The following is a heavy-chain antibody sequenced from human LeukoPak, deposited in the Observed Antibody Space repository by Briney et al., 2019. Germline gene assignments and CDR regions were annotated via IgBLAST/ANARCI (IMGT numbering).Heavy chain of an antibody. D-gene: IGHD2-21*01. CDR3: ARGGAGLFWGRFDY. J-gene: IGHJ4*02. CDR1: GYSFTSYW. Sequence: GESLKISCKGSGYSFTSYWIGWVRQAPGQRLEWMGWINAGNGNTKYSQKFQGRVTITRDTSASTAYMELSSLRSEDTAVYYCARGGAGLFWGRFDYWGQGTLVTVSS. CDR2: INAGNGNT. V-gene: IGHV1-3*01.